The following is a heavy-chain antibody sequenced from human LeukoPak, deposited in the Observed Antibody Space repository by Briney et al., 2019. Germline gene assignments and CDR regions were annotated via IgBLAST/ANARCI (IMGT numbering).Heavy chain of an antibody. V-gene: IGHV3-30*18. CDR3: AKAGLEDGSGSPTEYFQH. CDR2: ISYDGSNK. J-gene: IGHJ1*01. CDR1: GFTFSSYG. Sequence: GGSLRLSCAASGFTFSSYGMHWVRQAPGKGLEWVAVISYDGSNKYYADSVKGRFTISRDNSKNTLYLQMNSLRAEDTAVYYCAKAGLEDGSGSPTEYFQHWGQGTLVTVSS. D-gene: IGHD3-10*01.